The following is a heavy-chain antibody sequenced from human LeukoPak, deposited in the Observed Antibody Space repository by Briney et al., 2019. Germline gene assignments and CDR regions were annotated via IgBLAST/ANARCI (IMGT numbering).Heavy chain of an antibody. CDR3: ARDCWGIKVMDGFDN. CDR1: GFIFSSYY. CDR2: IKQDGSEK. V-gene: IGHV3-7*01. J-gene: IGHJ4*02. Sequence: GGSLRLSCTASGFIFSSYYMCWVRQAPGKGLEWVANIKQDGSEKKYVDSVKGRFTISRDNAKNSLYLQMNSLRAEDTAVYYCARDCWGIKVMDGFDNWGQGTLVTVSS. D-gene: IGHD2-8*01.